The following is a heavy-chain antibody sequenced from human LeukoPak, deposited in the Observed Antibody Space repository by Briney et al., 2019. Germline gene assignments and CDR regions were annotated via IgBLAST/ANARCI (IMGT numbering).Heavy chain of an antibody. Sequence: GGSLRLSCAASGFTVSDYYMNWVRQAPGKGLEWVSVIYRGGFTYYADSVRGRFSISRDNSKNTLYLQMNSLRAEDTAVYYCARAGRKSRGVDLVRKKETGYYYYMDVWGKGTTVTVSS. J-gene: IGHJ6*03. D-gene: IGHD3-10*02. CDR1: GFTVSDYY. CDR3: ARAGRKSRGVDLVRKKETGYYYYMDV. CDR2: IYRGGFT. V-gene: IGHV3-66*01.